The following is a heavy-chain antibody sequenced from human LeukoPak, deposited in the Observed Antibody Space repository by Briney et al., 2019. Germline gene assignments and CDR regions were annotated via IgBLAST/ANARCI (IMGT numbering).Heavy chain of an antibody. Sequence: PGGSLRLSCAASGFTFSSYSMNWVRQAPGKGLEWVSVIYSGGSTYYADSVKGRFTISRDNSKNTLYLQMNSLRAEDTAVYYCARVTGYYKPDAFDIWGQGTMVTVSS. CDR2: IYSGGST. V-gene: IGHV3-66*01. D-gene: IGHD3-9*01. CDR1: GFTFSSYS. J-gene: IGHJ3*02. CDR3: ARVTGYYKPDAFDI.